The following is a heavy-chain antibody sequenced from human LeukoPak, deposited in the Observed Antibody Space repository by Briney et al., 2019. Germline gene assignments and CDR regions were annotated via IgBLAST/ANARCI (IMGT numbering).Heavy chain of an antibody. CDR1: GFTFSSYA. Sequence: GGSLRLSCAASGFTFSSYAMSWVRQAPGKGLEWVSAISGSGGSTYYADSVKGRFTISRDNSKNTLYLQMNSLRAEDTAVYYXXXXXXWFETPFDYWGQGTLVTVSS. J-gene: IGHJ4*02. D-gene: IGHD3-10*01. V-gene: IGHV3-23*01. CDR3: XXXXXWFETPFDY. CDR2: ISGSGGST.